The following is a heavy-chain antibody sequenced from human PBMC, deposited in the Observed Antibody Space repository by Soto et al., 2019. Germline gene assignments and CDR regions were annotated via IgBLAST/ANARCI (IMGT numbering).Heavy chain of an antibody. J-gene: IGHJ4*02. D-gene: IGHD6-19*01. CDR2: VSHDGRNT. CDR1: GFTFSDYS. V-gene: IGHV3-30*18. CDR3: AKGGRQWLVTSDFNY. Sequence: VQLVESGGGVVQPGRSLRLSCAASGFTFSDYSMHLVRQAPGKGLEWVAVVSHDGRNTHYADSVKGRFTISRDSSKNTVSLEMTSLRAEDTAVYYCAKGGRQWLVTSDFNYWGQGALVTVSS.